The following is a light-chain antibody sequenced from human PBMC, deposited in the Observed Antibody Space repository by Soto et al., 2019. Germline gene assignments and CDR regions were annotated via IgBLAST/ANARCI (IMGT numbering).Light chain of an antibody. CDR2: NNN. J-gene: IGLJ1*01. CDR3: QSYDSSLSGYV. V-gene: IGLV1-40*01. CDR1: SSNIGAGYD. Sequence: QSVLTQPPSVSGAPGQRVTISCTGSSSNIGAGYDVHWYQQLPGTAPKLLIYNNNNRPSGVPDRFSGSKSGTSACLAITGLQAEDEADYYCQSYDSSLSGYVFGTGTKLTVL.